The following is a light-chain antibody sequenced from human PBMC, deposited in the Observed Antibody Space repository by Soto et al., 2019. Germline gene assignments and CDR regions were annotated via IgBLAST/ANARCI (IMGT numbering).Light chain of an antibody. CDR1: SSDVGGYHY. CDR2: EVS. J-gene: IGLJ1*01. Sequence: QSVLTQPASVSGSPGQSITISCTGTSSDVGGYHYVSWYQLLPDKAPKLILFEVSIRPSGVSYRFSGSKSGNTASLTISGLQAEDEADYFCSSYSISTAYLFGTGTKVTVL. V-gene: IGLV2-14*01. CDR3: SSYSISTAYL.